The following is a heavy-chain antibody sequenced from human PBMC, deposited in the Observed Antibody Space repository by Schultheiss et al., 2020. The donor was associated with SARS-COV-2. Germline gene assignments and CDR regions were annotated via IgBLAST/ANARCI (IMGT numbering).Heavy chain of an antibody. J-gene: IGHJ4*02. V-gene: IGHV4-59*12. CDR1: GGSISSYY. CDR3: ARGTEADFDY. CDR2: IYYSGST. Sequence: SETLSLTCTVSGGSISSYYWSWIRQPPGKGLEWIGYIYYSGSTNYNPSLKSRVTISVDTSKNQFSLQLNSVTPEDTAVYYCARGTEADFDYWGQGILVTVSS.